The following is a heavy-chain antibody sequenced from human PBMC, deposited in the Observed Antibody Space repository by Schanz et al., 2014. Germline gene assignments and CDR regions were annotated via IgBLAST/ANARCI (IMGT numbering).Heavy chain of an antibody. CDR1: GFTFTNYA. CDR3: AKYRGYYRVSGSYRELEY. V-gene: IGHV3-23*01. CDR2: ISDSGDTA. Sequence: EVQLLESGGGLIQPGGSLRLSCAASGFTFTNYAMSWVRQAPGKGLEWVSLISDSGDTAYYADSVKGRFTISRDNFKNTLYLQMNSLRPEDTAVYYCAKYRGYYRVSGSYRELEYWGQGTLVTVSS. J-gene: IGHJ4*02. D-gene: IGHD3-10*01.